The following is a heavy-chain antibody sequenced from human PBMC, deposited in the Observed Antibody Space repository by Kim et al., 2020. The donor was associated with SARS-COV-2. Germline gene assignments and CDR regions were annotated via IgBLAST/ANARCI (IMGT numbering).Heavy chain of an antibody. J-gene: IGHJ6*02. V-gene: IGHV4-31*03. Sequence: SETLSLTCTVSGGSISSSGYYWSWIRQHPGKGLEWIGYIYYSGSTYYNPSLKSRVTISVDTSKNQFSLKLSSVTAADTAVYYCAREPYAGVTAYYYGMDVWGQGTTVTVSS. CDR3: AREPYAGVTAYYYGMDV. D-gene: IGHD2-21*02. CDR2: IYYSGST. CDR1: GGSISSSGYY.